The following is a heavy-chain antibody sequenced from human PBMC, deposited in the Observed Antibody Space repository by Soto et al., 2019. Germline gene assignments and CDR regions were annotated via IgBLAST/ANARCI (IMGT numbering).Heavy chain of an antibody. CDR2: ISAYNGNT. J-gene: IGHJ6*02. CDR1: GYTFTNFG. D-gene: IGHD3-10*01. V-gene: IGHV1-18*01. Sequence: ASVKVSCKASGYTFTNFGISWVRQAPGQGLEWMGWISAYNGNTNYAQNFQGRVTMTTDTSTSTAYMDLRSLRSDDTAVYYCARGIGGWFGVAYYYGMDVWGQGTTVTVSS. CDR3: ARGIGGWFGVAYYYGMDV.